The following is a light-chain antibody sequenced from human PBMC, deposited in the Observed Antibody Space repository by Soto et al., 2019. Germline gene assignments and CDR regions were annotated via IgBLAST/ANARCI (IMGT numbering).Light chain of an antibody. CDR3: SSYTSSSTLV. CDR1: SSDVGGYKY. V-gene: IGLV2-14*03. Sequence: QSALTQPASVSGSPGQSITISCTGTSSDVGGYKYVCWYQQHPGKAPKLIISDVNNRPSGVSGRISGSKSGNTASLTISGLQAEYEADYYCSSYTSSSTLVFGGGTKLTVL. J-gene: IGLJ2*01. CDR2: DVN.